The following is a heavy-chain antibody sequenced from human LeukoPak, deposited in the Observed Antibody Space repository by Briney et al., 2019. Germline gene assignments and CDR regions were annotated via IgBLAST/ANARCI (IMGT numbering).Heavy chain of an antibody. V-gene: IGHV1-2*02. J-gene: IGHJ4*02. Sequence: GASVKVSCKASGYMFIAYYMHWVRQAPGQGLEWMGWINPNSGGLNYTQKFQGRLSMTMDTSTRTAYMELSRLTSDDTVVYYCARGHYGSGSYYLKYYFDYWGQGTLVTVSS. CDR1: GYMFIAYY. CDR3: ARGHYGSGSYYLKYYFDY. D-gene: IGHD3-10*01. CDR2: INPNSGGL.